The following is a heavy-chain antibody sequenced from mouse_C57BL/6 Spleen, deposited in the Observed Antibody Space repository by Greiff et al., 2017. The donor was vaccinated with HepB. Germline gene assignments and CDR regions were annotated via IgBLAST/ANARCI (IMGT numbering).Heavy chain of an antibody. CDR1: GYTFTDYN. Sequence: EVKLQESGPELVKPGASVKMSCKASGYTFTDYNMHWVKQSHGKSLEWIGYINPNNGGTSYNQKFKGKATLTVNKSSSTAYMELRSLTSEDSAVYYCAIPIYYDYDWGDYWGQGTTLTVSS. D-gene: IGHD2-4*01. J-gene: IGHJ2*01. CDR2: INPNNGGT. V-gene: IGHV1-22*01. CDR3: AIPIYYDYDWGDY.